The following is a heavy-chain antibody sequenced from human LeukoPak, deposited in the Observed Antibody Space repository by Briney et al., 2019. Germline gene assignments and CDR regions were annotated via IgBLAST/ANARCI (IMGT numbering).Heavy chain of an antibody. J-gene: IGHJ5*02. CDR3: ARHAAVAGLNWFDP. D-gene: IGHD6-19*01. CDR2: IYYSGST. V-gene: IGHV4-59*08. Sequence: PSETLSLTCTVSGGSLSSYYWSWIRQPPGKGLEWVGYIYYSGSTNYNPSLKSRVAISVDTSKNQFSLKLSSVTAADTAVYYCARHAAVAGLNWFDPWGQGTLVTVSS. CDR1: GGSLSSYY.